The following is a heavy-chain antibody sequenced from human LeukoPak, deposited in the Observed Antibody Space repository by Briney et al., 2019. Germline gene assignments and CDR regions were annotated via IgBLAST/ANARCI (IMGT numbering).Heavy chain of an antibody. V-gene: IGHV3-7*01. Sequence: GGSLRLSCAASGFTFSSHWMSWVRQAPGNGLEWVANIKQDGSEKYNVDSVKGRFTISRDNAKNSLYLQMNSLRAEDTAVYYCARDEGSSENWNYAQYWGQGTLVTVSS. J-gene: IGHJ4*02. CDR2: IKQDGSEK. D-gene: IGHD1-7*01. CDR3: ARDEGSSENWNYAQY. CDR1: GFTFSSHW.